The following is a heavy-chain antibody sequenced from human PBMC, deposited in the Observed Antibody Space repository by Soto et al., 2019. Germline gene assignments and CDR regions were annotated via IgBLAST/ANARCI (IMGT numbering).Heavy chain of an antibody. CDR3: ARDPITMVRGVYYYYGMDV. J-gene: IGHJ6*02. CDR2: INHSGST. CDR1: GGSFSGYY. Sequence: SETLSLTCAVYGGSFSGYYWSWIRQPPGKGLEWIGEINHSGSTNYNPSLKSRVTISVDTPKNQFSLKLSSVTAEDTAVYYCARDPITMVRGVYYYYGMDVWGQGTTVTVSS. V-gene: IGHV4-34*01. D-gene: IGHD3-10*01.